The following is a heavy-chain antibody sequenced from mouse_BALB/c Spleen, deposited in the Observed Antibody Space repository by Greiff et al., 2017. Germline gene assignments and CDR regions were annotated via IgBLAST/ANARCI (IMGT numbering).Heavy chain of an antibody. V-gene: IGHV5-4*02. CDR2: ISDGGSYT. J-gene: IGHJ2*01. D-gene: IGHD1-2*01. Sequence: EVQGVESGGGLVKPGGSLKLSCAASGFTFSDYYMYWVRQTPEKRLEWVATISDGGSYTYYPDSVKGRFTISRDNAKNNLYLQMSSLKSEDTAMYYCAREGYGLDYWGQGTTLTVSS. CDR3: AREGYGLDY. CDR1: GFTFSDYY.